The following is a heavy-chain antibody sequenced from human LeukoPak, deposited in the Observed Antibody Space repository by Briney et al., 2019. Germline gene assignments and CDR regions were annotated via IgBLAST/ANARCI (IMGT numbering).Heavy chain of an antibody. CDR3: AKALVATGPWATGKNNFDY. V-gene: IGHV3-23*01. Sequence: GGSLRLSCTASGFTFNNYVMSWVRQAPGKGLEWVSSIKISGYADYADSVKGRFTISRDNSKNTLYLQMNSLRAEDTAVYYCAKALVATGPWATGKNNFDYWGQGTLVTVSS. CDR1: GFTFNNYV. CDR2: IKISGYA. D-gene: IGHD5-12*01. J-gene: IGHJ4*02.